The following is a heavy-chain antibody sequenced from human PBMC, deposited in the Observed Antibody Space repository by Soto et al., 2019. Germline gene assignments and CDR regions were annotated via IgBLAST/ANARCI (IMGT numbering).Heavy chain of an antibody. V-gene: IGHV2-70*11. D-gene: IGHD3-22*01. CDR3: ARSTSPPDDRSRRCHSDY. CDR1: GFSLSTSGMC. J-gene: IGHJ4*02. CDR2: IDWDGDK. Sequence: SGPTLVNPTQTLTLTCTFSGFSLSTSGMCVSWIRQPPGKALEWLARIDWDGDKYYSTSLQTRLTISKDTSKNQVVLTMTNMDPVDTATYYCARSTSPPDDRSRRCHSDYWGQGTLVTVST.